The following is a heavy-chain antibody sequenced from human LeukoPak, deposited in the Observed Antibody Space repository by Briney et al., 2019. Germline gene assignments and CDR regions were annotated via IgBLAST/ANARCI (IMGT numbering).Heavy chain of an antibody. J-gene: IGHJ4*02. CDR3: ARSERYFDWLSFDY. CDR2: IYSGGST. Sequence: PGGSLRLSCAASGFTVSSNYMSWVRQAPGKGLEWVAVIYSGGSTYYADSVKGRFTISRDNSKNTLYLQMNRLRAEDTAVYYCARSERYFDWLSFDYWGQGTLVTVSS. D-gene: IGHD3-9*01. V-gene: IGHV3-53*01. CDR1: GFTVSSNY.